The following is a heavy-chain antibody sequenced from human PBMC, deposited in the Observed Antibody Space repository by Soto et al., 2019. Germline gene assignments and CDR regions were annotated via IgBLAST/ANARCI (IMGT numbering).Heavy chain of an antibody. Sequence: GGSLRLSCAASGFTFSSYDMHWVRQATGKGLEWVSAIGTAGDTYYPGSVKGRFTISRENAKNSLYLQMNSLRAGDTAVYYCARGGDYGDYYFDYWGQGTLVTVSS. CDR3: ARGGDYGDYYFDY. D-gene: IGHD4-17*01. CDR2: IGTAGDT. V-gene: IGHV3-13*01. CDR1: GFTFSSYD. J-gene: IGHJ4*02.